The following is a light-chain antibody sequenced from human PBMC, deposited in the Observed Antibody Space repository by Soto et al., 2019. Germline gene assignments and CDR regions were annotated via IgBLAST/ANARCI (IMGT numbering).Light chain of an antibody. CDR3: QQYGSSPQT. CDR2: AAS. CDR1: QSVSSNY. V-gene: IGKV3-20*01. J-gene: IGKJ1*01. Sequence: EIVLTQSPGPLSLSPGERATLSCRASQSVSSNYLACFQQKPGQVPRLLIYAASSRATGIPDRFSGSGSGTDFTLTISRLEPEDFAVYYCQQYGSSPQTFGQGTKVDIK.